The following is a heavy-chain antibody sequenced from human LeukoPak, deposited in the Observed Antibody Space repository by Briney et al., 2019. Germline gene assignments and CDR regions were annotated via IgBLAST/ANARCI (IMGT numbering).Heavy chain of an antibody. V-gene: IGHV3-11*04. J-gene: IGHJ5*02. CDR2: ISSSGSTI. Sequence: PGGSLGLSCAASGFTFSDYYMSWIRQAPGKGLEWVSYISSSGSTIYYADSVKGRFTISRDNAKNSLYLQMNSLRVEDTAVYYCARPLMYYYGSETYFWFDPWGQGTLVTVSS. CDR1: GFTFSDYY. CDR3: ARPLMYYYGSETYFWFDP. D-gene: IGHD3-10*01.